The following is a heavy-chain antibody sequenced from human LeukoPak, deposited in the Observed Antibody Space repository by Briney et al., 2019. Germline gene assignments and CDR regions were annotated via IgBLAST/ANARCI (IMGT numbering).Heavy chain of an antibody. J-gene: IGHJ6*03. Sequence: GGSLTLSCAASGFTYSSYAMSWVRQAPGKGLEWVSAISGSGGSTYYADSVKGRFTISRDNSKNTLYLQMNSLRAEDTAVYYCAKDFQRTTYYMDVWGKGTTVTVSS. CDR2: ISGSGGST. V-gene: IGHV3-23*01. CDR3: AKDFQRTTYYMDV. D-gene: IGHD4-11*01. CDR1: GFTYSSYA.